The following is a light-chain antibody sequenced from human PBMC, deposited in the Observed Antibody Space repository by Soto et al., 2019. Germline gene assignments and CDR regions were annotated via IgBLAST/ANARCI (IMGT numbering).Light chain of an antibody. J-gene: IGKJ1*01. CDR1: QSVSSSF. CDR2: GAS. Sequence: EIVLTQSPGTLSLSPGERATLSCRASQSVSSSFLAWYQQKPGQPPRLLIYGASSRATGIPDRFSGSGSGTDFTLTISRLEPEDFAVYYCQQYDNSPWTFGQGTKVEIK. CDR3: QQYDNSPWT. V-gene: IGKV3-20*01.